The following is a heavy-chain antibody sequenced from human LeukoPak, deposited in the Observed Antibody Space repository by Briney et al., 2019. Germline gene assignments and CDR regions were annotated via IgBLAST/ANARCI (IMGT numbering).Heavy chain of an antibody. D-gene: IGHD3-10*01. Sequence: SETLSLTRAVYGGSFSGYYWSWIRQPPGKGLEWIGEINHHGDTNYSPSLKSRVTLSVDSSKNQFSLRLRSVTAADTAVYYCARERRSGSGSSPFDYWGQGTLVTVSP. CDR2: INHHGDT. V-gene: IGHV4-34*01. CDR1: GGSFSGYY. CDR3: ARERRSGSGSSPFDY. J-gene: IGHJ4*02.